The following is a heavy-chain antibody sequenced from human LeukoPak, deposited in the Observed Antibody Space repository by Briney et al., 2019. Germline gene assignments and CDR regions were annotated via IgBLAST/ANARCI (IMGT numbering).Heavy chain of an antibody. D-gene: IGHD2-8*01. V-gene: IGHV1-69*10. CDR3: AGIPVFGVVLHQEPV. CDR2: FIPVLGTA. CDR1: GGTFSDYA. J-gene: IGHJ6*04. Sequence: GASVKVSCKASGGTFSDYALNWVRQARGQGLEWMGVFIPVLGTANSTQNFQDRVSITADISTHTVYMELSSLKSEDTAVYFCAGIPVFGVVLHQEPVWGKGTTVTVSS.